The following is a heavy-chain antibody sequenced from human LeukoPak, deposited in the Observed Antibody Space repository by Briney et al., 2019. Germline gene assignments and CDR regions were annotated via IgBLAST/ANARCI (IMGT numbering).Heavy chain of an antibody. J-gene: IGHJ4*02. CDR3: ARGRDDWLSLPFDY. Sequence: GRSLRLSCAASGFTFSDYYMSWIRQAPGKGLEWVSYISSSGSTIYYADSVKGRFTISRDNAKNSLYLQMNSLRAEDTAVYYCARGRDDWLSLPFDYWGQGTLVTVSS. D-gene: IGHD3-9*01. CDR2: ISSSGSTI. CDR1: GFTFSDYY. V-gene: IGHV3-11*01.